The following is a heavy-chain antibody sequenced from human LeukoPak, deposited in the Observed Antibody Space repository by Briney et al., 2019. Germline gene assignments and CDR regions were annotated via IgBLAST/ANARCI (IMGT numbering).Heavy chain of an antibody. Sequence: ASVKVSCKVSGYTLTELSMHWVRQAPGKGLEWMGGFDPEDGETIYAQKFQGRVTMTEDTSTDTAYMELSSLRSGDTAVYYCATDRGLDSGIDYWGQGTLVTVSS. CDR2: FDPEDGET. CDR3: ATDRGLDSGIDY. J-gene: IGHJ4*02. CDR1: GYTLTELS. D-gene: IGHD1-26*01. V-gene: IGHV1-24*01.